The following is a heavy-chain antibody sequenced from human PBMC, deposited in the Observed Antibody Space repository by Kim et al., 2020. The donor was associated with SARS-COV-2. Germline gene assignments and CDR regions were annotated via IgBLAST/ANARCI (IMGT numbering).Heavy chain of an antibody. CDR2: ISGSGGST. Sequence: GGSLRLSCAVSGFTFSTYAMSWVRQAPGKGLEWVSVISGSGGSTYYADSAKGRFIISRDNSKNTLYLQMYSLRAEGMAVYYCARTRGKAAADRNYCFDY. D-gene: IGHD6-13*01. CDR1: GFTFSTYA. CDR3: ARTRGKAAADRNYCFDY. V-gene: IGHV3-23*01. J-gene: IGHJ4*01.